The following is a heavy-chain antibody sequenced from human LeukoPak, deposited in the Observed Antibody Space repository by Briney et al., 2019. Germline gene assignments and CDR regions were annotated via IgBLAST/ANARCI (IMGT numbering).Heavy chain of an antibody. CDR1: GFTFTRSA. J-gene: IGHJ5*02. CDR2: IVVGSGNT. Sequence: GASVKVSCKASGFTFTRSAMQWVRQARGQRLEWIGWIVVGSGNTNYAQKFQERVTITRDMSTSTAYMELSSLRSEDTAVYYCAADRGVNWFDPWGQGTLVTVSS. CDR3: AADRGVNWFDP. V-gene: IGHV1-58*02. D-gene: IGHD3-10*01.